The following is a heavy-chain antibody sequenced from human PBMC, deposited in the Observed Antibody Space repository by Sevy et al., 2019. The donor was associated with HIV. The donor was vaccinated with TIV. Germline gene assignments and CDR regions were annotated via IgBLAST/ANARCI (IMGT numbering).Heavy chain of an antibody. CDR3: AKAMYPRGYFQH. V-gene: IGHV3-30*18. D-gene: IGHD3-10*02. CDR1: GFTFSSYG. Sequence: GGSLRLSCAASGFTFSSYGMHWVRQAPGKGLEWVAVISYDGSNKYYADSVKGRFTISRDNSKNTLYLQMNSLRAEDTAVYYCAKAMYPRGYFQHWGQGTLVTVSS. CDR2: ISYDGSNK. J-gene: IGHJ1*01.